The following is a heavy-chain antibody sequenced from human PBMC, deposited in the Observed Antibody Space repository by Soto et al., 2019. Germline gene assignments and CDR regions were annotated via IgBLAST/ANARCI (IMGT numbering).Heavy chain of an antibody. Sequence: ASETLSLTCAVYGGSFSGYYWSWIRQPPGKGLEWIGEINHSGSTNYNPSLKSRVTISVDTSKNQFSLKLSSVTAADTAVYYCARAPGNLGAYSMDVWGQGTTVTVSS. J-gene: IGHJ6*02. D-gene: IGHD7-27*01. CDR2: INHSGST. CDR3: ARAPGNLGAYSMDV. CDR1: GGSFSGYY. V-gene: IGHV4-34*01.